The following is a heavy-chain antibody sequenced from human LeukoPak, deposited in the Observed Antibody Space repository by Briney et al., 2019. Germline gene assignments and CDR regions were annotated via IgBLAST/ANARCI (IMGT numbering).Heavy chain of an antibody. CDR3: ARVSLVRGAPDYYFDY. CDR2: MYYNGKT. J-gene: IGHJ4*02. Sequence: PSQTLSLTCTVSGDSVSSGGYYWTWIRQPPGKGLEWIGYMYYNGKTHYNPSLQSRVTMSVDTSKNQFSLKLSSVTAADTAVYYCARVSLVRGAPDYYFDYWGQGTLVTVSS. V-gene: IGHV4-30-2*01. CDR1: GDSVSSGGYY. D-gene: IGHD3-10*01.